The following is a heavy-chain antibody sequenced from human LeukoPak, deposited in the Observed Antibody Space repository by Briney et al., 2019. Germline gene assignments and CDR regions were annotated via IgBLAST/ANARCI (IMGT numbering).Heavy chain of an antibody. CDR2: ISAYNGNT. CDR1: GYTFTSYG. D-gene: IGHD2-8*01. CDR3: ARDTNEDRPGQHFDY. Sequence: ASVKVSCKASGYTFTSYGISWVRQAPGQGLEWMGWISAYNGNTNYAQKLQGRVTMTTDTSTSTAYMELRSLRSDDTAVYYCARDTNEDRPGQHFDYWGQGTLVTVSS. J-gene: IGHJ4*02. V-gene: IGHV1-18*01.